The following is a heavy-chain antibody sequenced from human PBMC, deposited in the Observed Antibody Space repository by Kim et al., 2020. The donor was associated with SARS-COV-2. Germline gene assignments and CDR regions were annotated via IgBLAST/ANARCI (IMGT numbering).Heavy chain of an antibody. CDR3: ARVRGRWTPYHNAYYYGSGSYYSRPNNWFDP. V-gene: IGHV4-34*01. D-gene: IGHD3-10*01. J-gene: IGHJ5*02. Sequence: SETLSLTCAVYGGSFSGYYWSWIRQPPGKGLEWIGEINHSGSTNYNPSLKSRVTISVDTSKNQFSLKLSSVTAADTAVYYCARVRGRWTPYHNAYYYGSGSYYSRPNNWFDPWGQGTLVTVSS. CDR1: GGSFSGYY. CDR2: INHSGST.